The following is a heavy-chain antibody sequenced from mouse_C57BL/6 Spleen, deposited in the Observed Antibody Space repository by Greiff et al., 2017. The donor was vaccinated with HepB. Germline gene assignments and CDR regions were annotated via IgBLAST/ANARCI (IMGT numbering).Heavy chain of an antibody. CDR3: ARSDYYGSRGHWYFDV. CDR1: GYTFTDYY. D-gene: IGHD1-1*01. CDR2: IYPGSGNT. Sequence: QVQLQQSGAELVRPGASVKLSCKASGYTFTDYYINWVKQRPGQGLEWIARIYPGSGNTYYNEKFKGKATLTAEKSSSTAYMQLSSLTSEDSAVYFCARSDYYGSRGHWYFDVWGTGTTVTVSS. V-gene: IGHV1-76*01. J-gene: IGHJ1*03.